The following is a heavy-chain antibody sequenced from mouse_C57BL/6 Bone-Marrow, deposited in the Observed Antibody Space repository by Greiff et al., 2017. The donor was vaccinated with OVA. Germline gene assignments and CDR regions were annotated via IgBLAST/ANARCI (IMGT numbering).Heavy chain of an antibody. CDR1: GYTFTDYN. Sequence: SGPELVKPGASVKIPCKASGYTFTDYNMDWVKQSHGKSLEWIGDINPNNGGTIYNQKFKGKATLTVDKSSSTAYMELRSLTSEDTAVYYCAREGFPRRYFDVWGTGTTVTVSS. J-gene: IGHJ1*03. V-gene: IGHV1-18*01. CDR2: INPNNGGT. CDR3: AREGFPRRYFDV.